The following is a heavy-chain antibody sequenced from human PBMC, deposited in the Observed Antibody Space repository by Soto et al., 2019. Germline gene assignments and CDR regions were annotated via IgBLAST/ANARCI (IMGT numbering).Heavy chain of an antibody. J-gene: IGHJ3*02. Sequence: ASVKVSCKASGYTFTSYGISWVRQAPGQGLEWMGWISAYNGNTNYAQKLQGRVTMTTDTSTSTAYMELRSLRSDDTAVYYCARALRGRVRNAFDIWGQGTMVTVSS. CDR3: ARALRGRVRNAFDI. CDR1: GYTFTSYG. D-gene: IGHD5-12*01. V-gene: IGHV1-18*01. CDR2: ISAYNGNT.